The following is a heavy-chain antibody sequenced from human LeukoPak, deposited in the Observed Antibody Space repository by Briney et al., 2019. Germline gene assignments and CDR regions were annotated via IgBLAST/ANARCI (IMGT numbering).Heavy chain of an antibody. J-gene: IGHJ4*02. CDR1: GGSISSGSYY. Sequence: PSETLSLTCTVSGGSISSGSYYWSWIRQPAGKGLEWIGRIYTSGSTNYNPSLKSRVPISVDTSKNQFSLKLSSVTAADTAVYYCARTGRYYDSSGYYYSNDYWGQGTLVTVSS. CDR3: ARTGRYYDSSGYYYSNDY. D-gene: IGHD3-22*01. CDR2: IYTSGST. V-gene: IGHV4-61*02.